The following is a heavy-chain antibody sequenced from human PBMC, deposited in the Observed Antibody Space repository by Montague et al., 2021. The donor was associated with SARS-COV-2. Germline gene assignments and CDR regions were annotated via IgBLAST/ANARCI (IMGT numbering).Heavy chain of an antibody. J-gene: IGHJ5*01. CDR3: TRVNKGYYQYPGGLSWFDP. D-gene: IGHD3-10*01. CDR1: GGSITESS. V-gene: IGHV4-34*01. CDR2: VDPCGGA. Sequence: SETLSLTCAVYGGSITESSWTWIRQVPGKGLEWLGEVDPCGGATHRPSLRDRLTVSVDRPKNQVSLSLTSVNAADTAVYFCTRVNKGYYQYPGGLSWFDPWGQGTLVIVST.